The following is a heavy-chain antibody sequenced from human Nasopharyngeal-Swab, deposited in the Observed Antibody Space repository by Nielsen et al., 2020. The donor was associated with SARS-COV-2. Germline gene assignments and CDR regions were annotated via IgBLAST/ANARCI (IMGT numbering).Heavy chain of an antibody. V-gene: IGHV1-18*01. J-gene: IGHJ6*02. CDR3: ARDRESSSGWYSSFYYYYYGMDV. CDR2: ISAYNGNT. CDR1: GYTFTSYG. D-gene: IGHD6-19*01. Sequence: ASVKVSCKASGYTFTSYGISWVRQAPGQGLEWMGWISAYNGNTNYAQKLQGRVTMTPDTSTSTAYMELRSLRSDDTAVYYCARDRESSSGWYSSFYYYYYGMDVWGQGTTVTVSS.